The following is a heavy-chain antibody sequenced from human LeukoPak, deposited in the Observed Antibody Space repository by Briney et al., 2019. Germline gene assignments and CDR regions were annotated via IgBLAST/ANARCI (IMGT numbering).Heavy chain of an antibody. D-gene: IGHD3-10*01. CDR2: IYYSGST. CDR3: VRDNSGFDY. CDR1: GGSISSYY. Sequence: PSETLSLTCTVSGGSISSYYWSWIRQPPGKGLEWIGYIYYSGSTNYNPSLKSRVTISVDTSKNQFSLKLSSVTAADTAVYYCVRDNSGFDYWGQGTLVTVSS. V-gene: IGHV4-59*01. J-gene: IGHJ4*02.